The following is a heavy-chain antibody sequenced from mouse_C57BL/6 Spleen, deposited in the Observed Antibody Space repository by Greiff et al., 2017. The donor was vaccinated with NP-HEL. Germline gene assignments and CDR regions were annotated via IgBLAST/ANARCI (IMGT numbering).Heavy chain of an antibody. Sequence: VQLQQPGAELVKPGASVKLSCKASGYTFTSYWMHWVKQRPGQGLEWIGMIHPNSGSTNYNEKFKSKATLTVDKSSSTAYMQLSSLTSEDSAVYYCAREYYGRGDYFDYWGQGTTLTVSS. D-gene: IGHD1-1*01. CDR2: IHPNSGST. V-gene: IGHV1-64*01. CDR1: GYTFTSYW. J-gene: IGHJ2*01. CDR3: AREYYGRGDYFDY.